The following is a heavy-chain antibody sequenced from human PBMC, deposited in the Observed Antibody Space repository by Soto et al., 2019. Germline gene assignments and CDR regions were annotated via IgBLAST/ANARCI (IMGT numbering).Heavy chain of an antibody. J-gene: IGHJ4*02. CDR3: ASDGYGDAPECDY. V-gene: IGHV4-30-4*01. CDR1: GGSISSGDYY. CDR2: IYYSGST. D-gene: IGHD4-17*01. Sequence: QVQLQESGPGLVKPSQTLSLTCTVSGGSISSGDYYWSWIRQPPGKGLEWIGYIYYSGSTYYNPSLKRQVTISVEASKNQFSVKLRSVTAADKAVDYSASDGYGDAPECDYWGQGALVAVSS.